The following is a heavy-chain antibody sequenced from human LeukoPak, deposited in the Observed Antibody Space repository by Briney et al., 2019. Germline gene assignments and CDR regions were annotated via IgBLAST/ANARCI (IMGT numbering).Heavy chain of an antibody. Sequence: GGSLRLSCAASGFTFDDYAMHWVRQAPGKGLEWVSSITSADTYYADSVKGRFTVSRDNSKNTLSLQMNGLRPEDTAIYYCANRNSYYFDSWGQGTLVTVSS. CDR3: ANRNSYYFDS. D-gene: IGHD4-23*01. J-gene: IGHJ4*02. CDR2: ITSADT. V-gene: IGHV3-23*01. CDR1: GFTFDDYA.